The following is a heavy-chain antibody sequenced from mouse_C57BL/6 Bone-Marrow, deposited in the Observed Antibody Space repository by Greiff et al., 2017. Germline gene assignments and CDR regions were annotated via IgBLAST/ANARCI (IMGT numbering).Heavy chain of an antibody. CDR1: GYAFSSYW. CDR2: IYPGDGDT. V-gene: IGHV1-80*01. D-gene: IGHD2-3*01. Sequence: QVQLQQSGAELVKPGASVKISCKASGYAFSSYWMNWVKQRPGKGLEWIGQIYPGDGDTNYNGKFKGKATLTADKSSSTAYMQLSSLTSEDSAVYFCARKWSLYDGYIDYWGQGTTLTVSS. J-gene: IGHJ2*01. CDR3: ARKWSLYDGYIDY.